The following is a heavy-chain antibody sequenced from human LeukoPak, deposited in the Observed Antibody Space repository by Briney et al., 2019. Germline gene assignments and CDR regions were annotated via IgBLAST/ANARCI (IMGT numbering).Heavy chain of an antibody. CDR3: ARDVEASNFWTGYSY. D-gene: IGHD3/OR15-3a*01. Sequence: GGSLRLSCAASGFTFSSYWMSWVRQAPGRGLEWVANIKQDGSEKYYVDSLRGRFTISRDNAKSSLFLQMNSLRAEDTAVYYCARDVEASNFWTGYSYWGQGSLVTVSS. V-gene: IGHV3-7*01. CDR1: GFTFSSYW. CDR2: IKQDGSEK. J-gene: IGHJ4*02.